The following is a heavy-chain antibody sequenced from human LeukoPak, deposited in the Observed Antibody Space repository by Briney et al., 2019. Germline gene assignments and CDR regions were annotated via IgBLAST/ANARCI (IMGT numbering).Heavy chain of an antibody. D-gene: IGHD6-13*01. CDR1: GFTSGSYA. J-gene: IGHJ4*02. V-gene: IGHV3-23*01. Sequence: GGSLRLSCAASGFTSGSYAMNWARQAPGKGLEWVSGISSSGSGGNTYYADSVKGRFTISRDSSKNTLFLQMNSLRAEDTAVYYCARDREQPSYFDYWGQGTLVTVSS. CDR3: ARDREQPSYFDY. CDR2: ISSSGSGGNT.